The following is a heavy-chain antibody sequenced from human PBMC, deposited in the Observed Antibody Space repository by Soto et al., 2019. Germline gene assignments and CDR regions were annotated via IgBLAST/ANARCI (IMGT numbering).Heavy chain of an antibody. V-gene: IGHV4-30-2*01. CDR2: IYHSGST. CDR3: ARAGGLGEVAVDY. Sequence: QLQLQESGSGLVKPSQTLSLTCAVSGGSISSGGYSWSWIRQPPGKGLEWIGYIYHSGSTYYHPSLKSRVTISVDRSKNQFSLKLSSVTAADTAVYYCARAGGLGEVAVDYWGQGTLVTVSS. J-gene: IGHJ4*02. CDR1: GGSISSGGYS. D-gene: IGHD6-19*01.